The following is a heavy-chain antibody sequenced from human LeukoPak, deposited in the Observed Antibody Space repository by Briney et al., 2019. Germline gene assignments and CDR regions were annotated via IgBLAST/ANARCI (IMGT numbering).Heavy chain of an antibody. J-gene: IGHJ4*02. Sequence: PGGSLRLSCVGSGFTYSNYWMHSVRQAPGKGLVWVSRITSDGSSTRYAASVKGRFTISRDNAKNTLYLHMNSLRAEDTAVYYCTRDEAVGAPFDYWGQGTLVTVSS. CDR2: ITSDGSST. CDR3: TRDEAVGAPFDY. D-gene: IGHD1-26*01. V-gene: IGHV3-74*01. CDR1: GFTYSNYW.